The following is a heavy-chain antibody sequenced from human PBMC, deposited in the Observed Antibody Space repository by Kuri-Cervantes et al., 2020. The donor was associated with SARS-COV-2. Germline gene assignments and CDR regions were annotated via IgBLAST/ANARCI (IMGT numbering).Heavy chain of an antibody. J-gene: IGHJ3*02. Sequence: LSLTCAASGFTFSSYAMSWVRQAPGKGLEWVSAISGSGGSTYYADSVKGRFTISRDNSKNTLYLQINSLRAEDTAVYYCAKDKWVTTKFVCAFDIWGQGTMVTVSS. CDR2: ISGSGGST. V-gene: IGHV3-23*01. CDR1: GFTFSSYA. D-gene: IGHD4-17*01. CDR3: AKDKWVTTKFVCAFDI.